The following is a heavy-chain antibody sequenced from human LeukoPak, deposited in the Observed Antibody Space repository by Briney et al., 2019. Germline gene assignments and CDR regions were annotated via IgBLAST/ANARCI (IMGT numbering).Heavy chain of an antibody. CDR1: GYSFTSYY. Sequence: GASVKVSCKASGYSFTSYYIHWVRQAPGQGLEGMGWINTNTGNPTYAQGFTGRFVFSLDTSVSTAYLQISSLKAEDTAVYYCARVCDILTGQEVSNAFDIWGQGTMVTVSS. CDR2: INTNTGNP. J-gene: IGHJ3*02. D-gene: IGHD3-9*01. CDR3: ARVCDILTGQEVSNAFDI. V-gene: IGHV7-4-1*02.